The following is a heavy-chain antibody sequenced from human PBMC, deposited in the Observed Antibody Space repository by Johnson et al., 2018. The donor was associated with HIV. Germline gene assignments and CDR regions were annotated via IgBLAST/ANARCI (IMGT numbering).Heavy chain of an antibody. CDR3: AREGIAARPGAFDI. J-gene: IGHJ3*02. D-gene: IGHD6-6*01. Sequence: VQLVESGGGLVKPGRSLRLSCAASGFTFDDYAMHWVRQAPGKGLEWVSGINWNGGSTGYADSVKGRFTISRDNAKNSLYLQMNSLRAEDTALYYCAREGIAARPGAFDIWGQGTMVTVSS. V-gene: IGHV3-9*01. CDR2: INWNGGST. CDR1: GFTFDDYA.